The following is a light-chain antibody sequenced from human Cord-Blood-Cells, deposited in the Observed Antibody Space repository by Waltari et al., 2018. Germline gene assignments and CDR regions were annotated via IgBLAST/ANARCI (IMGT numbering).Light chain of an antibody. Sequence: DIQMTQSPSSLSASVGDRVTITCQASQDISNYLNWYRQKPWKAPKLLIYDASNLETGVPSRFSGSGSGTDFTFTISSLQPEDIATYYCQQYDNLLTFGGGTKVEIK. J-gene: IGKJ4*01. V-gene: IGKV1-33*01. CDR3: QQYDNLLT. CDR2: DAS. CDR1: QDISNY.